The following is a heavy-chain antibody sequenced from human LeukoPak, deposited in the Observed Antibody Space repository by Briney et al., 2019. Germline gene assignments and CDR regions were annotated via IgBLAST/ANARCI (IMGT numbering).Heavy chain of an antibody. J-gene: IGHJ6*02. CDR1: GFIFSPYT. Sequence: GGSLRLSCAASGFIFSPYTMNWVRQAPGKGLEWVSSISGSSNDIYYADSVKGRFTISRDNAKNSLYLQMNSLRAEDTAVYYCAKDLTDNWSHLHYYYGMDVWGQGTTVTVSS. CDR3: AKDLTDNWSHLHYYYGMDV. CDR2: ISGSSNDI. D-gene: IGHD1-20*01. V-gene: IGHV3-21*01.